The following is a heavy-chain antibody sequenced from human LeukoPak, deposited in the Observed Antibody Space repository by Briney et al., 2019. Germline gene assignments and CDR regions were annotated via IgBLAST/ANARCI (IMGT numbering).Heavy chain of an antibody. CDR3: ATDRGWRTSGYYLYYFEY. J-gene: IGHJ4*02. CDR1: GFTFSSYA. Sequence: GGSLRLSCAASGFTFSSYAMHWVRQAPGKGLEWVAVISYDGSNKYYADSVKGRFTISRDNTKNSLYLQMSSLRAEDTAVYYCATDRGWRTSGYYLYYFEYWGQGTLVTFSS. CDR2: ISYDGSNK. D-gene: IGHD3-3*01. V-gene: IGHV3-30-3*01.